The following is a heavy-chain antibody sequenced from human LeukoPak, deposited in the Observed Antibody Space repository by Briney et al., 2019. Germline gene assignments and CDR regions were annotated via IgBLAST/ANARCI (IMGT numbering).Heavy chain of an antibody. CDR1: GFTFSNHG. Sequence: GGSLRLSCAASGFTFSNHGMNWVRQAPGKGLEWVSSISSSSSYIYYADSVKGRFTISRDNAKNSLYLQMNSLRAEDTAVYYCARDNPFDYWGQGTLVTVSS. CDR3: ARDNPFDY. V-gene: IGHV3-21*01. CDR2: ISSSSSYI. J-gene: IGHJ4*02.